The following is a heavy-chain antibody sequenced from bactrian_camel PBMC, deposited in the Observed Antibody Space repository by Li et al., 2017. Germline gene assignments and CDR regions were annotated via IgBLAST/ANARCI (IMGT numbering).Heavy chain of an antibody. D-gene: IGHD1*01. J-gene: IGHJ4*01. V-gene: IGHV3S40*01. CDR2: IEGDGRGT. Sequence: VQLVESGGGLVQAGGSLRLSCAASGFTFSRAGMCWVRQAPGKGLEWLSCIEGDGRGTYYADSVKGRFTISRDNAHNTVYLQLRSLKTEDMAMYYCTESVNWADEYWGQGTQVTVS. CDR3: TESVNWADEY. CDR1: GFTFSRAG.